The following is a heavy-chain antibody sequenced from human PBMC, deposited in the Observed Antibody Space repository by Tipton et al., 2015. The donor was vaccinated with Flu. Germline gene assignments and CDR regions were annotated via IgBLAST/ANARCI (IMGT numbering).Heavy chain of an antibody. D-gene: IGHD1-26*01. V-gene: IGHV4-59*12. CDR2: ILYSGIP. CDR1: GGSISSDY. J-gene: IGHJ6*02. Sequence: LRLSCTVSGGSISSDYWSWIRQPPGKGLEWIGSILYSGIPKNNPSLKSRVTLSGDTSKNQFSLRLSYVTSADTALYYCARSGNYLYFNAMDVWGQGTTVTVSS. CDR3: ARSGNYLYFNAMDV.